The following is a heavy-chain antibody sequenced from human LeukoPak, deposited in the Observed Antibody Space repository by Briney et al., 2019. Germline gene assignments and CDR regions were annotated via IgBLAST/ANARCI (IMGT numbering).Heavy chain of an antibody. V-gene: IGHV3-48*02. CDR2: ISGSSSTI. D-gene: IGHD2/OR15-2a*01. J-gene: IGHJ4*02. Sequence: GGSLRLSCAASGFTFSSYNMNWVRQAPGKGLEWVSYISGSSSTIYYADSVKGRFTISRDNAKNSLYLQMHSLRDEDTAVYYCARDLNIGGDNYWGQETLVTVSS. CDR3: ARDLNIGGDNY. CDR1: GFTFSSYN.